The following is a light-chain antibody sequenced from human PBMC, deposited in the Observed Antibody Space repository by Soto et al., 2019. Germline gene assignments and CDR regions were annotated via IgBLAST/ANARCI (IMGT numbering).Light chain of an antibody. J-gene: IGKJ1*01. Sequence: EIPMTQSPSNLCGSVGDRVNMXCRASQTISSRFVWYQQNPGKAPKLLIYKASTLKRGGPSRFSGSGSETEFTRTISSRQPDDFATYYGQHYNSYSEAFGQGTKVDIK. CDR3: QHYNSYSEA. V-gene: IGKV1-5*03. CDR2: KAS. CDR1: QTISSR.